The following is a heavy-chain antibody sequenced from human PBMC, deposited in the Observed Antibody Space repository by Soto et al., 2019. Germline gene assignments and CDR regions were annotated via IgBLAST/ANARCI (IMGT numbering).Heavy chain of an antibody. J-gene: IGHJ5*02. Sequence: KPXETLSLTCTVSGGSITDYSWVWIRQPAGKGLDWIGRIFSSGSTNYNPSLKGRITMSLDTSKNQFSLKLNSATATDTAVYFCARDQGVVVTADNWFDHWGQGILVTVSS. CDR3: ARDQGVVVTADNWFDH. CDR1: GGSITDYS. CDR2: IFSSGST. V-gene: IGHV4-4*07. D-gene: IGHD2-21*02.